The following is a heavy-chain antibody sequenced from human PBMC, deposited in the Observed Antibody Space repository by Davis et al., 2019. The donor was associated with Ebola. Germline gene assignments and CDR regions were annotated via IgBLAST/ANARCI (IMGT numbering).Heavy chain of an antibody. Sequence: ASVKVSCKASGYTFTSYAMHWVRQAPGQRLEWMGWMNPNSGNTGYAQKFQGRVTMTRNTSISTAYMELSSLRSADTAVYYCATYPELSSDYYYYMDVWGKGTTVTVSS. CDR2: MNPNSGNT. J-gene: IGHJ6*03. CDR3: ATYPELSSDYYYYMDV. D-gene: IGHD1-26*01. CDR1: GYTFTSYA. V-gene: IGHV1-8*02.